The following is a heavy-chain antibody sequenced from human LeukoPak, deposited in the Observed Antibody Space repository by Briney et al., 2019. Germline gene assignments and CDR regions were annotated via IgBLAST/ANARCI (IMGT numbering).Heavy chain of an antibody. V-gene: IGHV3-23*01. D-gene: IGHD3-22*01. Sequence: GGSLRLSCAASGFTFSIYAMSWVRQAPGKGLEWVSAISGSGGTAYYADSVKGRFTISRDNSKNTLYLQMNSLRAEDTAVYCAEKGYYDGSGYYMYYFDHWGQGTLVTVSS. CDR3: AEKGYYDGSGYYMYYFDH. CDR2: ISGSGGTA. CDR1: GFTFSIYA. J-gene: IGHJ4*02.